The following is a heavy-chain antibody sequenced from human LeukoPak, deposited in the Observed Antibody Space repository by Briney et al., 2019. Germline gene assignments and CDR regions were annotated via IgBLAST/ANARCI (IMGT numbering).Heavy chain of an antibody. J-gene: IGHJ4*02. CDR3: ATGWYYGSGSYYY. CDR1: GYTLTELS. CDR2: FDPEDGET. D-gene: IGHD3-10*01. Sequence: ASVKVSCKVSGYTLTELSMHWVRQAPGKGLEWMGGFDPEDGETIYAQKFQGRVTMTEDTSADTAYMELSSLRSEDTAVYHCATGWYYGSGSYYYWGQGTLVTVSS. V-gene: IGHV1-24*01.